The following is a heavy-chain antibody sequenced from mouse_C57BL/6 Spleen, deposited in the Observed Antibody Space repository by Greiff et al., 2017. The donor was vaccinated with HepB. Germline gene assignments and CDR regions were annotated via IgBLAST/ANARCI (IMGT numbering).Heavy chain of an antibody. Sequence: VQLKQSGTVLARPGASVKMSCKTSGYTFTSYWMHWVKQRPGQGLEWIGAIYPGNSDTSYNQKFKGKAKLTAVTSASTAYMELSSLTNEDSAVYYCTRPTNWDRDYFDYWGQGTTLTVSS. D-gene: IGHD4-1*01. CDR2: IYPGNSDT. J-gene: IGHJ2*01. CDR3: TRPTNWDRDYFDY. V-gene: IGHV1-5*01. CDR1: GYTFTSYW.